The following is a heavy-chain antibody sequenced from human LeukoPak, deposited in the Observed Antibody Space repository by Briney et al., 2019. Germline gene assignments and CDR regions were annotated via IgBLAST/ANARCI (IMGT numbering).Heavy chain of an antibody. CDR2: IYSGGGT. Sequence: GGSLRLSCAASGFTLSSNYMGWVRQAPGKGLEWVSVIYSGGGTYYADSVKGRFTISRDNSKNTVYLQMNSLRAEDTAVYYCATETDDYWGQGTLVTVSS. D-gene: IGHD2-21*02. CDR3: ATETDDY. V-gene: IGHV3-66*01. J-gene: IGHJ4*02. CDR1: GFTLSSNY.